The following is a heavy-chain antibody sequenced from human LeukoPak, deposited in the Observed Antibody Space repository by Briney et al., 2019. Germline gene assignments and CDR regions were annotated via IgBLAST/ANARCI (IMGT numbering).Heavy chain of an antibody. CDR1: GFTFDDYA. CDR3: AKEVGITGTSDY. V-gene: IGHV3-43*02. D-gene: IGHD1-20*01. Sequence: PGRSLRLSCAASGFTFDDYAMHWVRQAPGKGLEWVSLISGDGGSTYYADSVKGRFTISRDNSKNSLYLQMNSLRTEDTALYYCAKEVGITGTSDYWGQGTLVTVSS. CDR2: ISGDGGST. J-gene: IGHJ4*02.